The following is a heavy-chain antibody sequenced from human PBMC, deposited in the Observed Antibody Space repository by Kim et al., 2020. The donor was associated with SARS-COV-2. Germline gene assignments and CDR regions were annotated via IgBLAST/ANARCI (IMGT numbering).Heavy chain of an antibody. V-gene: IGHV2-70*11. CDR2: IDWDDDK. D-gene: IGHD2-8*01. J-gene: IGHJ5*02. CDR1: GFSLNPRGMC. Sequence: SGPTLVRPTQTLTLTCTFSGFSLNPRGMCVSWIRPPPGKALEWLARIDWDDDKYYNTSLKTRLAISKDTSRNQVVLTMTNMDPVDTATYYCARTSGKGYCTTSTCLKGGWFDPWGQGTLVTVSS. CDR3: ARTSGKGYCTTSTCLKGGWFDP.